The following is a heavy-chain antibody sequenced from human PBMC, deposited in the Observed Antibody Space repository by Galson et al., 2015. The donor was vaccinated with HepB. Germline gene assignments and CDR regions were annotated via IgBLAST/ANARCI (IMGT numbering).Heavy chain of an antibody. J-gene: IGHJ6*03. CDR2: INRNGGTI. V-gene: IGHV3-20*01. CDR1: GFTFDDYG. Sequence: SLRLSCAASGFTFDDYGMTWVRHVPGKGLEWVSGINRNGGTIGYADSVKGRFTISRDTARNSLYLQMNSLRAEDTALYHCAREPKGIFYDSSGDYGYYYYMDVWGKGTTVTVSS. D-gene: IGHD3-22*01. CDR3: AREPKGIFYDSSGDYGYYYYMDV.